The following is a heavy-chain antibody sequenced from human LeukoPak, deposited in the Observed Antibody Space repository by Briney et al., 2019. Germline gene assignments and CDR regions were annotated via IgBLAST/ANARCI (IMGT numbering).Heavy chain of an antibody. Sequence: SETLSLTCTVSGGSINSYYWSWIRQPAGKGLACIGRIYSSGSTNYNPSLKSRVSMSVDTSKNQFSLKLTSVTAADTAVYYCARGGKATVVTMWGQGILVTVSS. CDR2: IYSSGST. CDR3: ARGGKATVVTM. V-gene: IGHV4-4*07. CDR1: GGSINSYY. J-gene: IGHJ4*02. D-gene: IGHD4-23*01.